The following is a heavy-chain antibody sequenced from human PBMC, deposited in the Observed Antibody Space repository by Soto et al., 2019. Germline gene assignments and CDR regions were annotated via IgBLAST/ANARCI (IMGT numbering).Heavy chain of an antibody. D-gene: IGHD1-26*01. Sequence: GGSLRLACAATGVTAEDKTMHWVRQEPGKGLEWVSLISWDGGSKYYADSVKGRFTISRDNSKNSLYLQMNSLRTEVSALSYCSSPCATSESFLHWGHVSLVTVSS. V-gene: IGHV3-43*01. CDR3: SSPCATSESFLH. CDR1: GVTAEDKT. J-gene: IGHJ1*01. CDR2: ISWDGGSK.